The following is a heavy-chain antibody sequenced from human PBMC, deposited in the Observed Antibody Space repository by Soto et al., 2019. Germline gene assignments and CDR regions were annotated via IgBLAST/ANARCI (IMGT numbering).Heavy chain of an antibody. J-gene: IGHJ3*01. CDR3: AKGFIVVVTVLRPDDAFDV. V-gene: IGHV3-23*01. Sequence: EVQLLESGGGLVQPGGSLRLSCAASGFTFSNYAINWVRLAPRKGLEWVSGISGGGGSTYYADSVKGRFTMFRDTSKNTVFLQMNSLRADDTAVYYCAKGFIVVVTVLRPDDAFDVWGQGTVVSVSS. D-gene: IGHD2-21*02. CDR1: GFTFSNYA. CDR2: ISGGGGST.